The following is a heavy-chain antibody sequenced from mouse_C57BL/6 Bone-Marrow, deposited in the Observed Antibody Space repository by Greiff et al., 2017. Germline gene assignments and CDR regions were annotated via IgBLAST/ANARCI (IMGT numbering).Heavy chain of an antibody. V-gene: IGHV5-12*01. CDR3: ARQTPFYYGYDPDAMDD. D-gene: IGHD2-2*01. CDR2: ISNGGGST. Sequence: EVQLQESGGGLVQPGGSLKLSCAASGFTFSDYYMYWVRQTPEKRLEWVAYISNGGGSTYYPDPVKGRFTFSGDNATNTLYLQMSRLKSEVTAMXYCARQTPFYYGYDPDAMDDWGQGTSVTVSS. CDR1: GFTFSDYY. J-gene: IGHJ4*01.